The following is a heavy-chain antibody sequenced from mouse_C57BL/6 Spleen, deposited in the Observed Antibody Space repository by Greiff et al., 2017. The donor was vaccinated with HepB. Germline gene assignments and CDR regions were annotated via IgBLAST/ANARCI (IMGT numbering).Heavy chain of an antibody. Sequence: VQLVESGPELVKPGASVKISCKASGYAFSSSWMNWVKQRPGKGLEWIGRIYPGDGDTNYNGKFKGKATLTADKSSSTAYLQLSSLTSEDSAVYFLARADYHGGRSFAYWGQGALVTVAA. D-gene: IGHD1-1*02. CDR1: GYAFSSSW. J-gene: IGHJ3*01. CDR2: IYPGDGDT. CDR3: ARADYHGGRSFAY. V-gene: IGHV1-82*01.